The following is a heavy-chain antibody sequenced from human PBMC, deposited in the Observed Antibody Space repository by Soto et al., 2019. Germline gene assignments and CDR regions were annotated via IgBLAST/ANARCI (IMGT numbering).Heavy chain of an antibody. D-gene: IGHD3-3*01. CDR1: GGSISSYY. CDR2: IYYSGST. Sequence: QVQLQESGPGLVKPSETLSLTCTVSGGSISSYYWSWIRQPPGKGLEWIGYIYYSGSTNYNPSLKSRVTIPVDTSKHQFSLKLSSVTAADTAVYYCARLGYDFWSGYDYWGQGTLVTVSS. V-gene: IGHV4-59*08. J-gene: IGHJ4*02. CDR3: ARLGYDFWSGYDY.